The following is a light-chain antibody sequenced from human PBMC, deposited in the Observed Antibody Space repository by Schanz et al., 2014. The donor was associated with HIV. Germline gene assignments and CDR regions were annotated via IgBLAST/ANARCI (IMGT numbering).Light chain of an antibody. V-gene: IGKV1-6*01. CDR1: QYIRND. CDR3: LQHNSYPLT. CDR2: GAS. J-gene: IGKJ4*01. Sequence: AIQMTQSPSSLSASVGDKVTITCRASQYIRNDLAWYQQQPGKAPKLLIFGASNLQGGVPSRFSGSGSGTDFTLTISSLQPEDFATYYCLQHNSYPLTFGGGTKVEIK.